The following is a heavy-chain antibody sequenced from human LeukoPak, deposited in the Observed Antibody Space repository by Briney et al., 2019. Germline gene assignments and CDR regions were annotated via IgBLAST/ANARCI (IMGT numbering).Heavy chain of an antibody. D-gene: IGHD6-19*01. CDR3: ARARSGAVARNYNWFDP. J-gene: IGHJ5*02. CDR1: GGTFSSYA. V-gene: IGHV1-69*05. Sequence: ASVKVSCKASGGTFSSYAISWVRQAPGQGLEWMGGIIPIFGTANYAQNLQGRVTMTTDTSTSTAYMELRSLTSDDTAVYYCARARSGAVARNYNWFDPWGQGTLVTVSS. CDR2: IIPIFGTA.